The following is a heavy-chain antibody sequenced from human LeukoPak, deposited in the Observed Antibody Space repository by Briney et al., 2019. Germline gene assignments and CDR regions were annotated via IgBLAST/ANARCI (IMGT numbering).Heavy chain of an antibody. J-gene: IGHJ5*02. D-gene: IGHD4-23*01. CDR1: GFTFSSYA. V-gene: IGHV3-23*01. Sequence: GGSLRLSCAASGFTFSSYAMSWVRQAPGKGLEWVSAISGSGGSTYYADSVKGRFTISRDNSKNTLYLQMNSLRAEDTAVYYCAKDRGDYGDKTRFDPWGQGTLVTVSS. CDR2: ISGSGGST. CDR3: AKDRGDYGDKTRFDP.